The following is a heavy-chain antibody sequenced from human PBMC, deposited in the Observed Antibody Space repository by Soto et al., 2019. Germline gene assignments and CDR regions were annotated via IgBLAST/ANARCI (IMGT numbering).Heavy chain of an antibody. D-gene: IGHD6-13*01. CDR1: CGSIISYY. Sequence: SETLSLTCTFSCGSIISYYWSWIRQPPGKGLEWIGYIYYSGSTNYNPSLKSRVTISVDTSKNQFSLKLSSVTAADTAVYYCASEQLGGFDYWGQGTLVTV. V-gene: IGHV4-59*01. CDR2: IYYSGST. J-gene: IGHJ4*02. CDR3: ASEQLGGFDY.